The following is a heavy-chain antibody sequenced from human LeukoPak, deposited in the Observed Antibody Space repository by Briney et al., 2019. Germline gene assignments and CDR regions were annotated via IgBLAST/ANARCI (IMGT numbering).Heavy chain of an antibody. D-gene: IGHD5-12*01. CDR2: ISSSGSTI. V-gene: IGHV3-11*04. Sequence: GGSLRLSCAASGFTFSDYYMSWVRQAPGKGLERVSYISSSGSTIYYADSVKGLFTISRDNAKNSLYLQMNSLRAEDTAVYYCARDSGYDYYFDYWGQGTLVTVSS. J-gene: IGHJ4*02. CDR3: ARDSGYDYYFDY. CDR1: GFTFSDYY.